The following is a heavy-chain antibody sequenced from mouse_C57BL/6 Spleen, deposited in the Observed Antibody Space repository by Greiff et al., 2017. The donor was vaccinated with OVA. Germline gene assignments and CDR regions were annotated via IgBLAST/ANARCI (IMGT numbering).Heavy chain of an antibody. D-gene: IGHD3-2*02. CDR1: GYAFSSSW. Sequence: LQESGPELVKPGASVKISCKASGYAFSSSWMNWVKQRPGKGLEWIGRIYPGDGDTNYNGKFKGKATLTADKSSSTAYMQLSSLTSEDSAVYFCATDSSGYGFAYWGQGTLVTVSA. J-gene: IGHJ3*01. V-gene: IGHV1-82*01. CDR3: ATDSSGYGFAY. CDR2: IYPGDGDT.